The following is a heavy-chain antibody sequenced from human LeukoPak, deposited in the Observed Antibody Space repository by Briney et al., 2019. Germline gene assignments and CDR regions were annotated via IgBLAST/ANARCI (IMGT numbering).Heavy chain of an antibody. V-gene: IGHV4-61*02. CDR2: IYTSGST. Sequence: SETLSLTCTVSGGSISSGSYYWSWIRQPTGKGLEWIGRIYTSGSTNYNPSLKSRVTISVDTSKNQFSLKLSSVTAADTAVYYCARSNDGPYYFDYWGQGTLVTVSS. J-gene: IGHJ4*02. CDR3: ARSNDGPYYFDY. CDR1: GGSISSGSYY. D-gene: IGHD1-1*01.